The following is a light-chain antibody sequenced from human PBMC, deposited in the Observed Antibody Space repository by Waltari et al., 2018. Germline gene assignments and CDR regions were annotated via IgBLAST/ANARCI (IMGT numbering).Light chain of an antibody. CDR3: QQYSSNPIT. V-gene: IGKV1-16*01. J-gene: IGKJ5*01. CDR2: DAS. CDR1: RAINNY. Sequence: DVQMTQSPSSLSASVGDRVTITCRASRAINNYLAWFLQKPGEAPKDLIDDASRLQSGVPARFSGSGSGTDFTLTISSLQPEDFGNYYCQQYSSNPITFGQGSRLEIK.